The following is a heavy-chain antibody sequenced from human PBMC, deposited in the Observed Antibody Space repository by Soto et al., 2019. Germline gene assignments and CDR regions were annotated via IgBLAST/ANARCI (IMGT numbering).Heavy chain of an antibody. CDR3: ARDRVESGYPEYFQH. V-gene: IGHV3-53*01. CDR1: GFTVSSNY. D-gene: IGHD3-22*01. J-gene: IGHJ1*01. Sequence: ESGGGLIQPGGSLRLSCAASGFTVSSNYMSWVRQAPGKGLEWVSVIYSGGSTYYADYVKGRFTISRDNSKNTLYLQMNSLRAEDTAVYYCARDRVESGYPEYFQHWGQGTLVTVSS. CDR2: IYSGGST.